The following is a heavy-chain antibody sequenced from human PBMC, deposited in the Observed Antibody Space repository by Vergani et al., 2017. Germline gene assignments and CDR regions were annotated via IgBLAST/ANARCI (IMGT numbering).Heavy chain of an antibody. V-gene: IGHV3-33*01. D-gene: IGHD1-14*01. Sequence: QVQLVESGGGVVQPGRSLRLSCAASGFTFNQYGMHLVRQAPGKGLEWVAVTWYDGNNTQYADSVKGRFTISRDNSKSTMYLQMNSLRDEDTGVYYCARDLRLLYNRFDPWGQGTLVTVSS. CDR1: GFTFNQYG. CDR3: ARDLRLLYNRFDP. J-gene: IGHJ5*02. CDR2: TWYDGNNT.